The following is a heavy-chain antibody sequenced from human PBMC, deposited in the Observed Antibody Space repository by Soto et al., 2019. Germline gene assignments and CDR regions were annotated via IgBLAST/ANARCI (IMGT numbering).Heavy chain of an antibody. Sequence: LRLSCAASGFTFSSYAMHWVRQAPGKGLEWVAVISYDGSNKYYADSVKGRFTISRDNSKNTLYLQMNSLRAEDTAVYYCARDSYPGSSSWYGPYYYGMDVWGQGTTVTVSS. J-gene: IGHJ6*02. CDR1: GFTFSSYA. CDR3: ARDSYPGSSSWYGPYYYGMDV. V-gene: IGHV3-30-3*01. D-gene: IGHD6-13*01. CDR2: ISYDGSNK.